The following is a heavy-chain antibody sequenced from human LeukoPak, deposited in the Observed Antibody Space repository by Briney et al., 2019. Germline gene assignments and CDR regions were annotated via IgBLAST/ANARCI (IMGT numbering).Heavy chain of an antibody. Sequence: PGGSLRLSCAASVFTFNSYSMNWVRHAPGKGLEWVSPISSSSSYIYYEDSVKGRFTISRDNAKNSLYLQMHSLRAEDTAVYYCAREGPWGQGTLVTVSS. J-gene: IGHJ5*02. CDR1: VFTFNSYS. V-gene: IGHV3-21*01. CDR2: ISSSSSYI. CDR3: AREGP.